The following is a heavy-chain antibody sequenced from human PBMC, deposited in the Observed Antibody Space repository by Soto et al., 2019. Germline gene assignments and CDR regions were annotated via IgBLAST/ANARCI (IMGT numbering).Heavy chain of an antibody. Sequence: GESLKISCKGSGYSFTSYRISWVRQMPGKGLEWMGRIDPSDSYTNYSPSFQGHVTISADKSISTAYLQWSSLKASDTAMYYCARHQEYDFWRPEAYYYYGMDVWGQGTTVPSP. CDR1: GYSFTSYR. CDR3: ARHQEYDFWRPEAYYYYGMDV. J-gene: IGHJ6*02. CDR2: IDPSDSYT. V-gene: IGHV5-10-1*01. D-gene: IGHD3-3*01.